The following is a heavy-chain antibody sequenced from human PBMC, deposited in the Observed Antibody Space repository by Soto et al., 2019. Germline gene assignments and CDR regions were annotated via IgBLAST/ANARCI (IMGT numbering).Heavy chain of an antibody. CDR3: ARDIDYDSSGLDF. D-gene: IGHD3-22*01. V-gene: IGHV1-46*01. J-gene: IGHJ4*02. Sequence: QVQLVQSGAEVKKPGASVKVSCTASGYTFTRYYVHWVRQAPAQGFEWMGIIDPSGGSTTYPQKFQGRVTRTWDTSTSTVYMELSRLTSVDTAVYYWARDIDYDSSGLDFWGQGTLVTVPS. CDR1: GYTFTRYY. CDR2: IDPSGGST.